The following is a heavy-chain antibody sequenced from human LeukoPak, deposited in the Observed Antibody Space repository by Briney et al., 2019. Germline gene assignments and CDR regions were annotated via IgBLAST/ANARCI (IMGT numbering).Heavy chain of an antibody. D-gene: IGHD6-13*01. V-gene: IGHV4-59*01. CDR1: GGSISSYY. Sequence: SETLSLTCTVSGGSISSYYWSWIRQPPGTGLEWIGYIYYSGSTNYNPSLKSRVTISVDTSKNQFSLKLSSVTAADTAVYYCARSRRKAAAGNYFDYWGQGTLVTVSS. CDR2: IYYSGST. J-gene: IGHJ4*02. CDR3: ARSRRKAAAGNYFDY.